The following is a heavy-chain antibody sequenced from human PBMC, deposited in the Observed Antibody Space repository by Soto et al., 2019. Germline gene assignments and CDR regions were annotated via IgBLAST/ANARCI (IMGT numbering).Heavy chain of an antibody. D-gene: IGHD6-6*01. J-gene: IGHJ6*02. CDR3: AKTVRIAARGSKPESYGMDV. CDR2: ISYDGSNK. V-gene: IGHV3-30*18. Sequence: RLSCAASGFTFSSYGMHWVRQAPGKGLEWVAVISYDGSNKYYADSVKGRFTISRDNSKNTLYLQMNSLRAEDTAVYYCAKTVRIAARGSKPESYGMDVWGQGTTVTVSS. CDR1: GFTFSSYG.